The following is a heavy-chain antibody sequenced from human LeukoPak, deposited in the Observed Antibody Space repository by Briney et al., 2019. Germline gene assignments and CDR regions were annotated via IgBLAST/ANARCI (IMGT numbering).Heavy chain of an antibody. CDR3: AVYGSGSPIPSDY. J-gene: IGHJ4*02. D-gene: IGHD3-10*01. CDR2: INPNSGGT. Sequence: ASVKVSCKASGYTFTSYDINWVRQAPGQGLEWMGWINPNSGGTNYAQKFQGRVTMTRDTSISTAYMELSRLRSDDTAVYYCAVYGSGSPIPSDYWGQGTLVTVSS. V-gene: IGHV1-2*02. CDR1: GYTFTSYD.